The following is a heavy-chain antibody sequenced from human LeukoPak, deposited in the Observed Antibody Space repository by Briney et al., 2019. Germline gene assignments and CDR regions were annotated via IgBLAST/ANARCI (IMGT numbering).Heavy chain of an antibody. D-gene: IGHD2-15*01. CDR2: ISAYNGNT. J-gene: IGHJ6*03. CDR1: GYTFTSYG. CDR3: ARDDRGCSGGSCSQYYYYYYMDV. V-gene: IGHV1-18*01. Sequence: GASVKVSCTASGYTFTSYGISWVRQAPGQGLEWMGWISAYNGNTNYAQKLQGRVTMTTDTSTSTAYMELRSLRSDDTAVYYCARDDRGCSGGSCSQYYYYYYMDVWGKGTTVTVSS.